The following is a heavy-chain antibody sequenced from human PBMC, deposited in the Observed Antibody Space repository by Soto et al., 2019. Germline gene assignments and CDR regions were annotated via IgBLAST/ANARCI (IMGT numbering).Heavy chain of an antibody. CDR2: ISGGGDNT. J-gene: IGHJ4*02. V-gene: IGHV3-23*01. Sequence: PGGSLRLSCTASGFTFRTYDMTWVRQAPGKGLEWVSAISGGGDNTNYADSVKGRFTVSRDNSKNTLYLQMTSLSAEDTAVYYCAKILYSSGPFDSWGQGTLVTVSS. CDR3: AKILYSSGPFDS. CDR1: GFTFRTYD. D-gene: IGHD5-18*01.